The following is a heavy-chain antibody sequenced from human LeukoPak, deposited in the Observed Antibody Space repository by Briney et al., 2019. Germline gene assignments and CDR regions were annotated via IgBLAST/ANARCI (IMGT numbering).Heavy chain of an antibody. CDR3: ARSIGLTGGGVDV. V-gene: IGHV3-7*03. J-gene: IGHJ6*02. Sequence: QPGGSLRLSCAASGFTFSSYWLSWVRQAPGKGLEWVANIKQDGSEKNYVDSVKGRFTISRDNAKNSLYLQMNSLRAEDTAVYYCARSIGLTGGGVDVWGQGTTVTVSS. CDR1: GFTFSSYW. D-gene: IGHD3-9*01. CDR2: IKQDGSEK.